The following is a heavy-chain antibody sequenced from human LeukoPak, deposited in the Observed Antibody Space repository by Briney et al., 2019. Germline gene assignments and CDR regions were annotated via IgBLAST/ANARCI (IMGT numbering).Heavy chain of an antibody. CDR2: IYYSGST. CDR1: GGSISSYY. Sequence: SETLSLTCTVSGGSISSYYWSWIRQPPGKGLEWIGYIYYSGSTNYNPSLKSRVTISVDTSKNQFSLKLSPVAAADTAVYYCARVNYDILTGYEYYFDYWGQGTLVTVSS. J-gene: IGHJ4*02. CDR3: ARVNYDILTGYEYYFDY. D-gene: IGHD3-9*01. V-gene: IGHV4-59*08.